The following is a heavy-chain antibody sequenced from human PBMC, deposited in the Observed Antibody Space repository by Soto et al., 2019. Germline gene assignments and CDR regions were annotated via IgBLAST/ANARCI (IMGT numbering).Heavy chain of an antibody. V-gene: IGHV3-11*06. CDR2: INPTGSYT. CDR1: GFTFSDHY. Sequence: GGSLRLSCAASGFTFSDHYMSWIRQAPGKGLEWISYINPTGSYTHYADSVRGRFIISRDNADNSLYLQMNSLRAEDTALYYCARGHHSMDVWGQGATVTVSS. CDR3: ARGHHSMDV. J-gene: IGHJ6*02.